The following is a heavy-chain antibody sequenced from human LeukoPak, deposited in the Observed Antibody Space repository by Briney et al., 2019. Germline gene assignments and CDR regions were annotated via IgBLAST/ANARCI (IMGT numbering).Heavy chain of an antibody. CDR1: GYSFTAFY. J-gene: IGHJ4*02. D-gene: IGHD3-10*01. V-gene: IGHV1-2*02. CDR3: ARGLGSGSYSFPFDY. Sequence: ASVKVSCKASGYSFTAFYIHWVRQAPGQGLEWMGWIHPRSGDTRYAQKFQGRVTMARDTSISTVYMDLSSLGSDDTAVYYCARGLGSGSYSFPFDYWGQGTLVTVSS. CDR2: IHPRSGDT.